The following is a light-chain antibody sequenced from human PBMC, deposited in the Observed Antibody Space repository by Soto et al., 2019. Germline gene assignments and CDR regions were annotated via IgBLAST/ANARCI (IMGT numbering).Light chain of an antibody. J-gene: IGKJ5*01. CDR2: GAS. CDR3: QQYGSSAIT. V-gene: IGKV3-20*01. Sequence: EIVMTQSPGTLSLSPVEGATLSCRASQSVSSNLAWYQRKPGQAPRLLIYGASTRATGIPDRFSGSGSGTDFTLTISRLEPEDFAVYYCQQYGSSAITFGQGTRLEIK. CDR1: QSVSSN.